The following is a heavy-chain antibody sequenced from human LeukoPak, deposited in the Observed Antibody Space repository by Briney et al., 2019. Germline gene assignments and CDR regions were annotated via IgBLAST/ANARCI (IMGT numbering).Heavy chain of an antibody. V-gene: IGHV4-39*01. Sequence: PSETLSLTCTVSGGSISSSSYYWGWIRQPPGKGLEWIGSIYYSGSTYYNPSLKSRVTISVDTSKNQFSLKLSSVTAADTAVYYCARRYYYDSSGYYPEDYWGQGTLVTVSS. D-gene: IGHD3-22*01. CDR2: IYYSGST. CDR3: ARRYYYDSSGYYPEDY. J-gene: IGHJ4*02. CDR1: GGSISSSSYY.